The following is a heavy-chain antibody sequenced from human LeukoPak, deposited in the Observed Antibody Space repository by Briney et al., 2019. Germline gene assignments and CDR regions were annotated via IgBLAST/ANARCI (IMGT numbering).Heavy chain of an antibody. Sequence: SETLSLTCTASGGSISSYYWSWIRQPPGKGLEWIGYIYTSGSTNYNPSLKSRVTISVDTSKNQFSLQPSSFAAAATAVYYCARARYDFLSGTAGAYYMDVWGKGTTVTVSS. V-gene: IGHV4-4*09. CDR1: GGSISSYY. CDR3: ARARYDFLSGTAGAYYMDV. J-gene: IGHJ6*03. CDR2: IYTSGST. D-gene: IGHD3-3*01.